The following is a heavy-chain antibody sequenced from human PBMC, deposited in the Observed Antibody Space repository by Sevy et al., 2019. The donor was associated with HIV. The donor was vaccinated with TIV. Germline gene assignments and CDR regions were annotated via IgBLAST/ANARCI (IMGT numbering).Heavy chain of an antibody. CDR2: FDLEDGET. CDR3: ASAREYYEDNSGYFDY. CDR1: GHTLNQLS. Sequence: ASVKVSCKVSGHTLNQLSMHWVRQAPGKGLEWMGRFDLEDGETIYAQRFQGRFTRTEDTSTDTAYMHLSSLRSEDTAVYYCASAREYYEDNSGYFDYWGQGTLVTVSS. V-gene: IGHV1-24*01. D-gene: IGHD3-22*01. J-gene: IGHJ4*02.